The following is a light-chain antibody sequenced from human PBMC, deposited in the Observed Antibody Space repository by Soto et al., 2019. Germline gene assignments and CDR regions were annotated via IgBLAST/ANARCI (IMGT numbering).Light chain of an antibody. CDR1: QSFNSY. J-gene: IGKJ4*01. CDR3: QQLRDWPLT. V-gene: IGKV3-11*01. Sequence: EIVLTQSPATLSLSPGERATLSCRASQSFNSYLAWFQQKPGQAPRLLIYDASNRATGIPARFSGSGSGTDFTLTISSLEPADFAVYYCQQLRDWPLTFGGGPRWRSN. CDR2: DAS.